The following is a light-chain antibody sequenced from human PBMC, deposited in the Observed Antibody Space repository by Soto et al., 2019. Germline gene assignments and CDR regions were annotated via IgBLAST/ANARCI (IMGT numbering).Light chain of an antibody. J-gene: IGKJ2*01. CDR2: GAS. CDR3: QQGHNWPLT. Sequence: EIVMTQSPATLSLSPGERAALSCRASQSINSELAWYQQKPGQPPRLLIYGASTRATVVPASFTGSESGSAFTLTISGLQSEDFAVYYCQQGHNWPLTFGQGTRLEI. V-gene: IGKV3-15*01. CDR1: QSINSE.